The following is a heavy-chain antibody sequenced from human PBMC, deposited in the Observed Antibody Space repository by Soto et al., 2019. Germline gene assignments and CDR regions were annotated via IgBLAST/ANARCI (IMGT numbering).Heavy chain of an antibody. D-gene: IGHD6-19*01. J-gene: IGHJ1*01. Sequence: EVQLVESGGGLVQPGGSLRLSCVASGFTLSSYWMSWVRQAPGKGPEWVANIKGDGSEKYYADSVKGRFTISRDNAKNSLLLEMNSLRAEDTALYYCARCVGAVAGSNLGQGTLVIVSS. CDR3: ARCVGAVAGSN. CDR1: GFTLSSYW. V-gene: IGHV3-7*05. CDR2: IKGDGSEK.